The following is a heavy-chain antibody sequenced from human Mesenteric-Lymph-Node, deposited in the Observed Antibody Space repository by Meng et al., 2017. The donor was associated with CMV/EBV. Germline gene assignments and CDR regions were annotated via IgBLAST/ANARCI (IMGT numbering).Heavy chain of an antibody. Sequence: ASVKVSCKASGYTFTSYGISWVRQAPGQGLEWMGWMNPNSGNTGYAQKFQGRVTITRNTSISTAYMELSSLRSEDTAVYYCAAGPIRGMDVWGQGTTVTVSS. CDR1: GYTFTSYG. V-gene: IGHV1-8*03. CDR3: AAGPIRGMDV. CDR2: MNPNSGNT. J-gene: IGHJ6*02.